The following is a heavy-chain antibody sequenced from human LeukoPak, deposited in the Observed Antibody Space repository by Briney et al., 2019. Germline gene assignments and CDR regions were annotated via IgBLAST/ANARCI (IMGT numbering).Heavy chain of an antibody. CDR3: ARDGGYCSSTSCSYDAFDI. D-gene: IGHD2-2*01. CDR1: GFTVSSNY. CDR2: IYIGGST. Sequence: GGSLRLSCAASGFTVSSNYMSWVRQAPGKGLEWVSVIYIGGSTYYAASVKGRFTISRHNSKITLYLQKNSLRAEDTAVYYCARDGGYCSSTSCSYDAFDIWGQGTMVTVSS. V-gene: IGHV3-53*04. J-gene: IGHJ3*02.